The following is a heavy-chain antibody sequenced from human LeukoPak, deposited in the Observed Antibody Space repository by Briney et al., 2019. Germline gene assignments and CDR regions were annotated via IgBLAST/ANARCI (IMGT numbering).Heavy chain of an antibody. D-gene: IGHD3-22*01. CDR1: GYTFTSYA. CDR3: ARVPLRYYDRIVELPPNDY. V-gene: IGHV1-3*01. CDR2: INAGNGNT. Sequence: ASVKVSCKASGYTFTSYAMHWVRQAPGQRLEWMGWINAGNGNTKYPQKFQGRVTITRDTSASTAYMELSSLRSDDTAVYYCARVPLRYYDRIVELPPNDYWGQGTLVTVSS. J-gene: IGHJ4*02.